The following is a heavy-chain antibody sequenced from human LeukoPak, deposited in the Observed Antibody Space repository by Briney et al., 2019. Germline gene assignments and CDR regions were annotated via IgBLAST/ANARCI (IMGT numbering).Heavy chain of an antibody. CDR3: ARGVGSGYTDD. CDR2: IYHSGST. J-gene: IGHJ4*02. D-gene: IGHD3-22*01. CDR1: GGSISTYY. Sequence: PSETLSLTCTVSGGSISTYYWSWIRQPPGKGLEWIGYIYHSGSTKYNPSLKSRVTISVDTSKNQFSLKLTSATAADTAVYYCARGVGSGYTDDWGQGTLVTVSS. V-gene: IGHV4-59*01.